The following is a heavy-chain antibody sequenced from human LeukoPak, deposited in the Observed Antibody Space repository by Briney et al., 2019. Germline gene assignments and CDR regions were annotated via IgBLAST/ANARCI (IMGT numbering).Heavy chain of an antibody. CDR3: ARCGAAVTTHFSH. J-gene: IGHJ4*02. D-gene: IGHD4-17*01. CDR2: ISASDGTT. CDR1: GYSFSIYG. V-gene: IGHV1-18*01. Sequence: ASVKVSCKGSGYSFSIYGITWARQAPGQGLEYLGWISASDGTTNYAQKVQDRVTMTTDTSTSTAYLELRSLRSEDTAVYYCARCGAAVTTHFSHWGQGTLVTVSS.